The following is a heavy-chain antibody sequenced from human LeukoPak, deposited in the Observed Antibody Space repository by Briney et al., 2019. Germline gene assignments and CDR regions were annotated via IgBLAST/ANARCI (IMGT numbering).Heavy chain of an antibody. CDR3: AYNLSGYNSFDY. CDR2: IYYSGNT. D-gene: IGHD5-12*01. CDR1: GGSISSTNYY. Sequence: SETLSLTCTVSGGSISSTNYYWAWIRQPPGKGLEWIGTIYYSGNTYYNPSLKSPVTISVDTSKNQFALKLDSVNAADTAVYYCAYNLSGYNSFDYWGQGTLVTVSS. V-gene: IGHV4-39*01. J-gene: IGHJ4*02.